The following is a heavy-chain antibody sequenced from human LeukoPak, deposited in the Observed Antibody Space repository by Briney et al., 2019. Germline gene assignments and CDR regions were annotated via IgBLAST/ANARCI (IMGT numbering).Heavy chain of an antibody. V-gene: IGHV4-4*07. D-gene: IGHD6-6*01. Sequence: PSETLSLTCTVSGGSIGSYYWSWIRQPAGKGLEWIGRIYTSGSTNYNPSLKSRVTMSVDTSKNQFSLKLSSVTAADTAVYYCARDMEYSSSSYYYYYMGVWGKGTTVTVSS. CDR2: IYTSGST. J-gene: IGHJ6*03. CDR1: GGSIGSYY. CDR3: ARDMEYSSSSYYYYYMGV.